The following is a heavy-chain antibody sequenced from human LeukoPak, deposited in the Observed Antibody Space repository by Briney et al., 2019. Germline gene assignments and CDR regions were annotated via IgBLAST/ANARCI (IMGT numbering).Heavy chain of an antibody. V-gene: IGHV4-59*01. Sequence: PSETLSLTCTVSGGFISSYYWSWIRQPPGKGLEWIGYIYYSGSTNYNPSLKSRVTISVDTSKNQFSLKLSSVTAADTAVYYCARINCSSTSCTIDYWGQGTLVTVSS. CDR2: IYYSGST. J-gene: IGHJ4*02. CDR1: GGFISSYY. CDR3: ARINCSSTSCTIDY. D-gene: IGHD2-2*01.